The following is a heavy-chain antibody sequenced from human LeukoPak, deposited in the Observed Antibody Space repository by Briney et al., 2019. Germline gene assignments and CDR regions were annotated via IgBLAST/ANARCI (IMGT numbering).Heavy chain of an antibody. Sequence: GGSLRLSCAASGFTFSSYAMSWVRQAPGKGLEWVSAISGSGGSTYYADSVKGRFTISRDNSKNTLYLQMNSLRAEDTAVYYCAKGGRGEQWPGGRFDYLGQGNLVNGSS. CDR2: ISGSGGST. CDR3: AKGGRGEQWPGGRFDY. CDR1: GFTFSSYA. D-gene: IGHD6-19*01. V-gene: IGHV3-23*01. J-gene: IGHJ4*01.